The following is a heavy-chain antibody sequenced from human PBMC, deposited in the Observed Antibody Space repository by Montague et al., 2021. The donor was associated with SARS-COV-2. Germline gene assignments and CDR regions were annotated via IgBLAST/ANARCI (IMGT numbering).Heavy chain of an antibody. CDR2: IYSSGNT. V-gene: IGHV4-4*07. CDR3: ARGDHPTTASWYFFDS. J-gene: IGHJ4*02. D-gene: IGHD6-13*01. CDR1: GGSINYYY. Sequence: SETLSLTCTVSGGSINYYYWHWLRQSAGKGLEWIGRIYSSGNTNSDPSLESRVIMSVDSSQNQFSLKLNSVTAADTAVYYCARGDHPTTASWYFFDSWGQGALSPCP.